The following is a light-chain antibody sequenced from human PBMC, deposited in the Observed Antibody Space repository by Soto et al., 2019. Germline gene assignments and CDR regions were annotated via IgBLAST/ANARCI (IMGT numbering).Light chain of an antibody. CDR2: GVS. J-gene: IGKJ4*01. V-gene: IGKV1-17*03. CDR3: LQQSSYTLT. Sequence: IQMTQSPSSRCASLGDRVTITWRASQGIRNYLAWFQQKPGKVPKRLSYGVSSLQSGVPSRFSVSGSGTEFTLTISSLQTEDSATYYGLQQSSYTLTFCGGTKVDIK. CDR1: QGIRNY.